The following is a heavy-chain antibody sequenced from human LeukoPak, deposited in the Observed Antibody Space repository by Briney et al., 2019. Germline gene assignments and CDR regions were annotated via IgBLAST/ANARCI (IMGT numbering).Heavy chain of an antibody. Sequence: AGESLKISCQGSGYSFTSYWIGWVRQMPGKGLEWMGIIYPGDSDTRYSPSFQGQVTISADKSISTAYLQWSSLKASDTAMYYCARGVRYYDSSGYWSFDYWGQGTLVTVSS. CDR3: ARGVRYYDSSGYWSFDY. D-gene: IGHD3-22*01. CDR1: GYSFTSYW. V-gene: IGHV5-51*01. J-gene: IGHJ4*02. CDR2: IYPGDSDT.